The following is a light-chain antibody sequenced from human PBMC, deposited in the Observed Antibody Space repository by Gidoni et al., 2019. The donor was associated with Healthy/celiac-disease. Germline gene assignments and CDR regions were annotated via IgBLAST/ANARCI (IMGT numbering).Light chain of an antibody. CDR3: QQYCSSPLT. J-gene: IGKJ4*01. V-gene: IGKV3-20*01. CDR2: GAS. Sequence: EIVLTQSPGTLSLSPGERATLSCRASQSVSSSYLAWYQQKPGQAPMLLIYGASSRATGIPDRFSGSGSGTDFTLTISRLEPEDFAVYYCQQYCSSPLTFGGGTKVEIK. CDR1: QSVSSSY.